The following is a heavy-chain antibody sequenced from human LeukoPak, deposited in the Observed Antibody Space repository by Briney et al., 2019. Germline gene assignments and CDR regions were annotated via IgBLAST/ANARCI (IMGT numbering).Heavy chain of an antibody. CDR1: GGFISSSSYY. Sequence: SETLSLSCTASGGFISSSSYYWGWIRQPPGKGLEWIGSIYYRGSTYYNPSLRSRVTISIDTSKNQFSLKLSSVTAADTAVYYCAITIFGVEGGWFDPWGQGTLVTVSS. CDR3: AITIFGVEGGWFDP. CDR2: IYYRGST. J-gene: IGHJ5*02. D-gene: IGHD3-3*01. V-gene: IGHV4-39*01.